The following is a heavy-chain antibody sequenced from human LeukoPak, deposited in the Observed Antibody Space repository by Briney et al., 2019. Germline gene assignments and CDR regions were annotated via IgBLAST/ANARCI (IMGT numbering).Heavy chain of an antibody. Sequence: GGSLRLSCAASGFTVSSNYMSWVRQAPGKGLEWVSVIYSGGSTYYADSVKGRFTISRDNSKNTLYLQMNSLRAADTAVYYCAKEGYHDANFAFDIWGRGTMVTVSS. D-gene: IGHD4/OR15-4a*01. CDR1: GFTVSSNY. CDR3: AKEGYHDANFAFDI. CDR2: IYSGGST. V-gene: IGHV3-53*01. J-gene: IGHJ3*02.